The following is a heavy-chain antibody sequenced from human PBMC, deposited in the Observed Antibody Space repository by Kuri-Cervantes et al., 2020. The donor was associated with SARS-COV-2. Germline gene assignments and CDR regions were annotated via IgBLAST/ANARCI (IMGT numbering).Heavy chain of an antibody. CDR3: AKPIAAAGYYFDY. CDR1: GFTFSSYW. Sequence: GGSLRLSCAASGFTFSSYWMSWVRQAPGKGLEWVANIKQDGSEKYYVDSVKGRFTISRDNAKNSLFLQMNSLRADDTAVYYCAKPIAAAGYYFDYWGQGTLVTVSS. J-gene: IGHJ4*02. V-gene: IGHV3-7*01. CDR2: IKQDGSEK. D-gene: IGHD6-13*01.